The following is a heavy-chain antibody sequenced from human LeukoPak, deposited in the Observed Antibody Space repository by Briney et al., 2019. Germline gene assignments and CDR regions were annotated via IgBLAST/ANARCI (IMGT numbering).Heavy chain of an antibody. Sequence: PGGSLSLSCAVSGFTFSSLSMTGVPQAPGEGREGVSGVGGSGDKTYYAGSVKGRFTISRDNSKNALCLQMNSLRVEDTAIYYCAKVANGGNSNSDYWGQGTLVTVSS. V-gene: IGHV3-23*01. D-gene: IGHD4-23*01. CDR2: VGGSGDKT. J-gene: IGHJ4*02. CDR3: AKVANGGNSNSDY. CDR1: GFTFSSLS.